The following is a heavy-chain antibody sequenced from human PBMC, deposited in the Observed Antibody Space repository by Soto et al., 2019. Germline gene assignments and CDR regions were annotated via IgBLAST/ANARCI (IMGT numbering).Heavy chain of an antibody. CDR2: ISGSGGST. Sequence: EVQLLESGGGLVQPGGSLRLSCAASGFTFSSYAMSWVRQAPGKGLEWVSVISGSGGSTYYAASVKGRFTISRDNSTNTLYLQMNRLRAEDTAVYYCANRGAGHYFDYWGQGTLVTVSS. V-gene: IGHV3-23*01. CDR3: ANRGAGHYFDY. D-gene: IGHD6-19*01. J-gene: IGHJ4*02. CDR1: GFTFSSYA.